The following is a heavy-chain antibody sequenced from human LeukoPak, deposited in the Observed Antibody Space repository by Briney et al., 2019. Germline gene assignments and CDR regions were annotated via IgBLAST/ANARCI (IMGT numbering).Heavy chain of an antibody. CDR3: ARDLECSGGSCYGVY. Sequence: SVNVSCKASVGTFSNYAISWVRQAPGQGLEWMGGIIPIFGTANYAKKFQGTVTMTADESTSTAYMELSSLRSEDTAVYYCARDLECSGGSCYGVYWGQGTLVTVSS. CDR2: IIPIFGTA. D-gene: IGHD2-15*01. J-gene: IGHJ4*02. V-gene: IGHV1-69*13. CDR1: VGTFSNYA.